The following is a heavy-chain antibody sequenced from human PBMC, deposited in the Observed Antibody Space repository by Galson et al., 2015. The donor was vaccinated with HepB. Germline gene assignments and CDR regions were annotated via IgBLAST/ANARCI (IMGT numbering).Heavy chain of an antibody. J-gene: IGHJ4*02. CDR1: GYIFNRNA. Sequence: SVKVSCKASGYIFNRNAIHWVRQAPGQGLEWMGWINTANGNAEYPQTFQGRVTITRDTSASTAYMELTSLTSEDTAVYFCARDGGSGWYRFVWGQGTLVTVSS. CDR2: INTANGNA. D-gene: IGHD6-19*01. V-gene: IGHV1-3*04. CDR3: ARDGGSGWYRFV.